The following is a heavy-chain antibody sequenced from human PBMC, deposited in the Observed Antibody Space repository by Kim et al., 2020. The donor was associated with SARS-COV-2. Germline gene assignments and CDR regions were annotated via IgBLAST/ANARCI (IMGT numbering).Heavy chain of an antibody. CDR2: IKSKTDGGTT. CDR1: GFTFSNAW. CDR3: TTDFGVVTYYYYYGMDV. J-gene: IGHJ6*02. V-gene: IGHV3-15*01. D-gene: IGHD3-3*01. Sequence: GGSLRLSCAASGFTFSNAWMSWVRQAPGKGLEWVGRIKSKTDGGTTDYAAPVKGRFTISRDDSKNTLYLQMNSLKTEDTAVYYCTTDFGVVTYYYYYGMDVWGQGTTVTVSS.